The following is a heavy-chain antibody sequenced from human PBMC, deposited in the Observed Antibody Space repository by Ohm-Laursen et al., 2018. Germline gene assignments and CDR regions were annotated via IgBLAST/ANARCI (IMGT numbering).Heavy chain of an antibody. Sequence: SLRLSCAASGFTFNIYTMSWVRQAPGKGLEWVSYTSSSGSTIYYADSVKGRFTISRDNAKNSLYLQMNSLRAEDTAVYYCARVSKQWELLLDGFDIWGQGTMVTVSS. CDR1: GFTFNIYT. CDR3: ARVSKQWELLLDGFDI. V-gene: IGHV3-11*01. J-gene: IGHJ3*02. D-gene: IGHD1-26*01. CDR2: TSSSGSTI.